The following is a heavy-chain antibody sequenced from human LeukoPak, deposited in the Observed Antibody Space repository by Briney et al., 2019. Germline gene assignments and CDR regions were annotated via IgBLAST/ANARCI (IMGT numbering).Heavy chain of an antibody. CDR3: ARGLMDCSGGSCYSYNWFDP. CDR1: GGSFSGYY. CDR2: INHSGST. Sequence: SETLSLTCAVYGGSFSGYYWSWIRQPPGKGLEWIGEINHSGSTNCNPSLKSRVTISVDTSKNQFSLKLSSVTAADTAVYYCARGLMDCSGGSCYSYNWFDPWGQGTLVTVSS. J-gene: IGHJ5*02. D-gene: IGHD2-15*01. V-gene: IGHV4-34*01.